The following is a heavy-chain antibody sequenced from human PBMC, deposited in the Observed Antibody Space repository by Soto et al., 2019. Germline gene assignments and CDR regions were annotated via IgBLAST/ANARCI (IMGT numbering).Heavy chain of an antibody. CDR3: VRRGSNIPCDY. V-gene: IGHV3-33*01. CDR1: GFTFSTYG. CDR2: IWYDASNK. D-gene: IGHD3-16*01. J-gene: IGHJ4*02. Sequence: SLRLSCAASGFTFSTYGMHWVRQAPGKGLEWVALIWYDASNKYYADSVKGRFTISRDNSKNTLYLEMNSLRVDDTAVYYCVRRGSNIPCDYWGQGTMVTVYS.